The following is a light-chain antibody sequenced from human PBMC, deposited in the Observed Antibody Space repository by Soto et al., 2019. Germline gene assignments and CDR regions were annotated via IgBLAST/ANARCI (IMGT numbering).Light chain of an antibody. CDR1: QNINSH. V-gene: IGKV1-39*01. J-gene: IGKJ2*01. CDR3: QQSHITTLFT. Sequence: DIQMTQSPSSLSASIGDRVTITCRASQNINSHLHWYQQKPGKAPKVVIYAASRLQSGVPSRFSGSGSGTEFPLTISSLEPEDFATYYCQQSHITTLFTFGKGTKLEIK. CDR2: AAS.